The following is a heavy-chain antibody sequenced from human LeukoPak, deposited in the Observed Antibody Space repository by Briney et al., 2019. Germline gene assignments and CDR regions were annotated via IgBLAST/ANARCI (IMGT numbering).Heavy chain of an antibody. CDR1: GFTFSSYW. CDR2: INSDGSST. D-gene: IGHD4-23*01. CDR3: ARASRYYGGNPLDY. V-gene: IGHV3-74*01. Sequence: GGSLRLSCAASGFTFSSYWMHWVRQAPGKGLVWVSRINSDGSSTSYADSVKGRFIISRDNAKNTLYLQMNSLRAEDTAVYYCARASRYYGGNPLDYWGQGTLVTVSS. J-gene: IGHJ4*02.